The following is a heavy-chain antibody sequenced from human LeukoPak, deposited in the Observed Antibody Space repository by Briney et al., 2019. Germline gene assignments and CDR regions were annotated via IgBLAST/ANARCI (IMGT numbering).Heavy chain of an antibody. CDR1: GFTFSSYE. J-gene: IGHJ4*02. D-gene: IGHD3-16*01. Sequence: PGGSLRLSCAASGFTFSSYEMNWVRQAPGKGLGWVSYISSSGSTIYYADSVKGRFTISRDNAKNSLYLQMNSLRAEDTAVYYCARESGFGVLDYWGQGTLVTVSS. CDR2: ISSSGSTI. CDR3: ARESGFGVLDY. V-gene: IGHV3-48*03.